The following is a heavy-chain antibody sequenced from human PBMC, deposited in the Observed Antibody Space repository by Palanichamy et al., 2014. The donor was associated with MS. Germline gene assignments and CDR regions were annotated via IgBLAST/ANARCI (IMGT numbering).Heavy chain of an antibody. CDR2: IYYRGTT. D-gene: IGHD5/OR15-5a*01. CDR3: ARIPFVSNRPRHFDS. CDR1: GASLTSYY. Sequence: QVQLQESGPGLVEPSETLSLTCSVSGASLTSYYWSWIRQSPGKGLEWIGYIYYRGTTNYNPSLKSRIIILVDTSKNQFSLQLGSATAADTAVYYCARIPFVSNRPRHFDSWGQGALVTVSS. J-gene: IGHJ4*02. V-gene: IGHV4-59*01.